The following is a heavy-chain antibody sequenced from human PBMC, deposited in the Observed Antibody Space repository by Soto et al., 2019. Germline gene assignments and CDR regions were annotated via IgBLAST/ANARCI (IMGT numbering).Heavy chain of an antibody. Sequence: QVQLVQSGAEVKKPGSSVKVSCKASGGTFSSYAISWVRQAPGQGLEWMGGIIPIFGTADYAQKFQGRVTLTADDFTCTAYMQLRCLRSEDTAVYYCARHLGGNHYYYGMDVWGQGTTVTVSS. D-gene: IGHD3-16*01. V-gene: IGHV1-69*12. CDR3: ARHLGGNHYYYGMDV. J-gene: IGHJ6*02. CDR2: IIPIFGTA. CDR1: GGTFSSYA.